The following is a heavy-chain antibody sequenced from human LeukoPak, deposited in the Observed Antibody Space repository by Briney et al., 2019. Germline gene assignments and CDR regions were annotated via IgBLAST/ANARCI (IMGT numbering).Heavy chain of an antibody. CDR1: GYTLTELS. CDR2: FDPEDGET. CDR3: ARRAASYYFDY. Sequence: ASVKVSCKVSGYTLTELSMHWVRQAPGKGLEWMGGFDPEDGETTYAQKFQGRVTITADESTSTAYMELSSLRSEDTAVYYCARRAASYYFDYWGQGTLVTVSS. D-gene: IGHD2-15*01. V-gene: IGHV1-24*01. J-gene: IGHJ4*02.